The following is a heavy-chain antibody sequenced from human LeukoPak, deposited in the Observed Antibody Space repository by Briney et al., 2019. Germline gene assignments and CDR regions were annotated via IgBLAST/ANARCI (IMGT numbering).Heavy chain of an antibody. J-gene: IGHJ4*02. CDR2: ISGYNGNT. Sequence: ASVKVSRKASGYTFTSYGISWVRQAPGQGLEWMGWISGYNGNTNYAQKFQGRVTTTTDTSTSTAYMELRSLRSDDTAVYYCARTAGWLRSLDYWGQGTLVTVSS. CDR3: ARTAGWLRSLDY. CDR1: GYTFTSYG. D-gene: IGHD5-12*01. V-gene: IGHV1-18*01.